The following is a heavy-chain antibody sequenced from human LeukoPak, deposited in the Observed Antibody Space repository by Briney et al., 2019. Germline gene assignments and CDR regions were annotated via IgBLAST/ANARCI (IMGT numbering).Heavy chain of an antibody. J-gene: IGHJ5*02. D-gene: IGHD3-22*01. CDR1: GGTFSSYA. CDR2: IIPIFGTA. Sequence: SVKVSCKASGGTFSSYAVSWVRQAPGQGLEWMGGIIPIFGTANYAQKFQGRVTITADKSTSTAYMELSSLRSEDTAVYYCARKVPNDSSGYYYRGQFDPWGQGTLVTVSS. V-gene: IGHV1-69*06. CDR3: ARKVPNDSSGYYYRGQFDP.